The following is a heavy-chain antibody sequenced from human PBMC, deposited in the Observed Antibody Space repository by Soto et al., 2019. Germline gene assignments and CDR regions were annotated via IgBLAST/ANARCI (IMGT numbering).Heavy chain of an antibody. V-gene: IGHV1-2*04. J-gene: IGHJ6*02. CDR3: ARDLRTPTYYDFWSGDNYGDYYYYGMDV. CDR1: GYTFTGYY. D-gene: IGHD3-3*01. CDR2: INPNSGGT. Sequence: GASVKVSCKASGYTFTGYYMHWVRQAPGQGLEWMGGINPNSGGTNYAQKFQGWVTMARDTSISTAYMELSRLRSDDTAVYYCARDLRTPTYYDFWSGDNYGDYYYYGMDVWGQGTTVTVSS.